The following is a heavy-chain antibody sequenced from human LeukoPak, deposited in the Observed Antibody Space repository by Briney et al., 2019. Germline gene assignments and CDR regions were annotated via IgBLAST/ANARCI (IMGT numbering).Heavy chain of an antibody. CDR1: GYTFTSYG. CDR3: ARTYDILTGPRWFDP. V-gene: IGHV1-18*01. J-gene: IGHJ5*02. CDR2: INAYNGNT. D-gene: IGHD3-9*01. Sequence: ASVKVSCKAAGYTFTSYGISWVRQAPGQGLEWMGWINAYNGNTNYAQKLQGRVTMTTDTSTSTAYMELRSLRSDDTAVYYCARTYDILTGPRWFDPWGQGTLVTVSS.